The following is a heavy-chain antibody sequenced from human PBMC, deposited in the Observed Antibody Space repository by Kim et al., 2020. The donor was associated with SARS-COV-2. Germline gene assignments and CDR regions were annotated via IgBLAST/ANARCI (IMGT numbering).Heavy chain of an antibody. CDR3: ARNGDYYDSSGSNLAFDP. CDR2: IYPGDSDT. Sequence: GESLKISCKGSGYSFTSYWIGWVRQMPGKGLEWMGIIYPGDSDTRYSPSFQGQVTISADKSISTAYLQWSSLKASDTAMYYCARNGDYYDSSGSNLAFDPWGQGTLVTVSS. CDR1: GYSFTSYW. D-gene: IGHD3-22*01. V-gene: IGHV5-51*01. J-gene: IGHJ5*02.